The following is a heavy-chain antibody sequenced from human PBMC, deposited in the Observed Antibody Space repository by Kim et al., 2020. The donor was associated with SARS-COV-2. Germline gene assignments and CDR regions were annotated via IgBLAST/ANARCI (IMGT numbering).Heavy chain of an antibody. Sequence: GGSLRLSCAASGFTFSSYAMHWVRQAPGKGLEWVAVISYDGSNKYYADSVKGRFTISRDNSKNTLYLQLNSLRAEDTAVYYCARDNSRGNYYYYYGMVV. CDR3: ARDNSRGNYYYYYGMVV. CDR1: GFTFSSYA. CDR2: ISYDGSNK. V-gene: IGHV3-30-3*01. D-gene: IGHD1-20*01. J-gene: IGHJ6*01.